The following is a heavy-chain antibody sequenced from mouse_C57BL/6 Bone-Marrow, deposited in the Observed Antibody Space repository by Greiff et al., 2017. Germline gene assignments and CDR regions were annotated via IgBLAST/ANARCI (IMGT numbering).Heavy chain of an antibody. J-gene: IGHJ4*01. CDR3: RMCPYLPALDY. D-gene: IGHD6-1*01. CDR2: IDPSDSYT. V-gene: IGHV1-69*01. Sequence: QVQLQQPGAELVRPGASVKLSCKASGYTFTSYWMHWVKQRPGQGLEWIGEIDPSDSYTNYNQKFKGKSTLTVDKSSSTAYMQLSSQTSEDSAVYYCRMCPYLPALDYWGQGTSVTVSS. CDR1: GYTFTSYW.